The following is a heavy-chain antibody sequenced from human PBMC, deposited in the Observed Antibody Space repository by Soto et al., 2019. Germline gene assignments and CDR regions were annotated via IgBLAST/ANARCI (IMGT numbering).Heavy chain of an antibody. D-gene: IGHD2-2*01. Sequence: ASVKVSCKASGYTFTGYYMHWVRQAPGQGLEWMGWINPNSGGTNYAQKFQGWVTVTRDTSISTAYMELSRLRSDDTAVYYCARSAAPGDAFDIWGQGTMVTVSS. V-gene: IGHV1-2*04. CDR1: GYTFTGYY. CDR3: ARSAAPGDAFDI. CDR2: INPNSGGT. J-gene: IGHJ3*02.